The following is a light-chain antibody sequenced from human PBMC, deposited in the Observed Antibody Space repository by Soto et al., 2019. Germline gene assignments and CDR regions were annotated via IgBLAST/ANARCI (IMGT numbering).Light chain of an antibody. Sequence: QSELSQPASVSGSPGQSITISCTGTSSDVGSSNLVSWYQQYPGKVPKLMIYEGSKRPSGVSNRFSGSKSGNTASLTISGLQAEDEADYNSCSYTRTITYHVFGPGTKVPVL. CDR2: EGS. J-gene: IGLJ1*01. V-gene: IGLV2-23*01. CDR3: CSYTRTITYHV. CDR1: SSDVGSSNL.